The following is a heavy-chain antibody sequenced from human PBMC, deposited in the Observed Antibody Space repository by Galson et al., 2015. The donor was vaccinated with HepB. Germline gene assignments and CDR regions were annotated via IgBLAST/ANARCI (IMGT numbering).Heavy chain of an antibody. CDR2: IWYDGSNK. CDR3: ARAGIVVVPAAELESNYFDY. J-gene: IGHJ4*02. Sequence: SLRLSCAASGFTFSSYGMHWVRQAPGKGLEWVAVIWYDGSNKYYADSVKGRFTISRDNSKNTLYLQMNSLRAEDTAVYYCARAGIVVVPAAELESNYFDYWGQGTLVTVSS. D-gene: IGHD2-2*01. CDR1: GFTFSSYG. V-gene: IGHV3-33*01.